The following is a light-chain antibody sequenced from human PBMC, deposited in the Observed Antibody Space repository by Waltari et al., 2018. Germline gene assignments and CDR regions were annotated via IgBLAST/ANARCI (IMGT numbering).Light chain of an antibody. V-gene: IGKV2-29*01. CDR1: QSLLHSDGRTY. J-gene: IGKJ3*01. CDR2: ELS. Sequence: DVVMTQTPLSLSVTPGQPASISCKSSQSLLHSDGRTYLYWYMQQPGQSHQPLIYELSSRFSVVPERVSGSGSGTDFTLKISRVEAEDVGVYYCMQGLHLPRVFGPGTKVDIK. CDR3: MQGLHLPRV.